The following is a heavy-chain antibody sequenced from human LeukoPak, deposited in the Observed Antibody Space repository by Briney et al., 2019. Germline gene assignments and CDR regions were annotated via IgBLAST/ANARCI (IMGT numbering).Heavy chain of an antibody. CDR2: INHSGSP. CDR3: ARDLSDYYGSGSYRPIDAFDI. CDR1: GGSFSGYY. Sequence: SETLSLTCAVYGGSFSGYYWSWVRQPPGKGLEWIGEINHSGSPNYNPSLKSRVTISIDTSKTQFSLNFSPVTAADTAVYYCARDLSDYYGSGSYRPIDAFDIWGQGAMVTVSS. V-gene: IGHV4-34*01. D-gene: IGHD3-10*01. J-gene: IGHJ3*02.